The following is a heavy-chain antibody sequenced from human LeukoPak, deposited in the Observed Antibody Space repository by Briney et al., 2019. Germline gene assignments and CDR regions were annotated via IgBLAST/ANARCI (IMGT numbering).Heavy chain of an antibody. J-gene: IGHJ4*02. CDR2: IYHSVST. CDR3: AKKAAASAADY. Sequence: SGTLSLTCAVSGGSISRGNWWSWVRQPPGKGPEWIGEIYHSVSTNYNPSLKSRVTISVDTSKNQFSLKLSSVTAADTAVYYCAKKAAASAADYWGQGTLVTVSS. D-gene: IGHD6-13*01. V-gene: IGHV4-4*02. CDR1: GGSISRGNW.